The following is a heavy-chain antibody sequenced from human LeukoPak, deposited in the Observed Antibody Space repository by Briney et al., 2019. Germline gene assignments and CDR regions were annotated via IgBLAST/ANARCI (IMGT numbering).Heavy chain of an antibody. CDR1: GASFSAYF. Sequence: PSETLSLTCGVYGASFSAYFWNWVRQSPGKGLEWIGEIKHGGGTNYNPSLMGRVTISVDTSKNQFSLKLSSVTAADTAVYYCASGYYYDSSDDAFDIWGQGTMVTVSS. CDR3: ASGYYYDSSDDAFDI. CDR2: IKHGGGT. D-gene: IGHD3-22*01. V-gene: IGHV4-34*01. J-gene: IGHJ3*02.